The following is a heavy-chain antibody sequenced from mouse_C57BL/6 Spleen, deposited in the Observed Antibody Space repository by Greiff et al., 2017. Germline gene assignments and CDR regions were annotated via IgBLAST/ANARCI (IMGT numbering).Heavy chain of an antibody. CDR3: VRVDGYYLFAY. CDR1: GFSFNAYA. Sequence: EVHLVESGGGLVQPKGSLKLSCAASGFSFNAYAMNWVRQAPGQGLEWVARIRSKSNNYETYYADSVKDRFTISRDDSESMLCLQNNNWKTEDTAMYYCVRVDGYYLFAYWGQGTLVTVAA. V-gene: IGHV10-1*01. D-gene: IGHD2-3*01. CDR2: IRSKSNNYET. J-gene: IGHJ3*01.